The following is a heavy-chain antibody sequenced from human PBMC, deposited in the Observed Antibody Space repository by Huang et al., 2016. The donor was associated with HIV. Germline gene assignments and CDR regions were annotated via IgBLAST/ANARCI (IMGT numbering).Heavy chain of an antibody. J-gene: IGHJ5*02. CDR1: GFTFTNYA. V-gene: IGHV3-30*01. Sequence: QVQLVESGGGLVQPGRSLRLSCAASGFTFTNYARHGVRPAPGKGLVWVAFIAYDGRKKFDADSVKGRFTISRDNSKSTLYLLMNSLRVDDTALYYCARSAVPGDGDWFDPWGQGTLVTVSS. CDR2: IAYDGRKK. D-gene: IGHD6-19*01. CDR3: ARSAVPGDGDWFDP.